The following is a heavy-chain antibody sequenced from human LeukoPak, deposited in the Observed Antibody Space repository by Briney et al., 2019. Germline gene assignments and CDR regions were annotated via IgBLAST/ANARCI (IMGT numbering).Heavy chain of an antibody. D-gene: IGHD6-13*01. J-gene: IGHJ4*02. CDR3: AKDLYTSRYACCFDY. CDR1: GFTFINYA. CDR2: VSGGGSST. Sequence: GGSLRLSCVASGFTFINYAMNWVRQAPGKGLEWVSGVSGGGSSTYYADSVKGRFTISRDNSKNMLYLQMNSLRAEDTAVYYCAKDLYTSRYACCFDYWGQGTLVTVSS. V-gene: IGHV3-23*01.